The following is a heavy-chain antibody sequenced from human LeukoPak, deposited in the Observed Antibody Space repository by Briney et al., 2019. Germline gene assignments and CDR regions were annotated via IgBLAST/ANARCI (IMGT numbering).Heavy chain of an antibody. J-gene: IGHJ4*02. CDR1: GYTFSSYW. CDR3: ARQNDFRLDY. D-gene: IGHD3-3*01. CDR2: IYPGDSDT. Sequence: GESLRISCKGSGYTFSSYWIGWVRQMPGKGLEWMGIIYPGDSDTRYSPSLQGQVTISVDTSIGTAYLRWSSLKASDTAIYYCARQNDFRLDYWGQGTLVTVSS. V-gene: IGHV5-51*01.